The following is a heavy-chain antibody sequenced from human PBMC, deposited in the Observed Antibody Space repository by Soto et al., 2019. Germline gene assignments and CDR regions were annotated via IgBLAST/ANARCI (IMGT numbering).Heavy chain of an antibody. Sequence: GGSLRLSCAASGFTFTRYSMNWVRQAPGKGLEWVSSISSTANYIYYADSMKGRFTVSRDNAKNSVYLEMNSLSAEDTAVYYCARESEDLTSNFDYWGQGTLVTVSS. CDR3: ARESEDLTSNFDY. CDR2: ISSTANYI. V-gene: IGHV3-21*01. J-gene: IGHJ4*02. CDR1: GFTFTRYS.